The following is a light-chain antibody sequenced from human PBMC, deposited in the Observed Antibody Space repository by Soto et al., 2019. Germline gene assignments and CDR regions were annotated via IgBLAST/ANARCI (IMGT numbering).Light chain of an antibody. CDR3: QQYYSYFFT. CDR1: QSVSHM. J-gene: IGKJ3*01. Sequence: DIQMTQSPPTLSASVGERISISCRATQSVSHMLARYQKRPGKAPKLLIHDASTLAGGVPPRFSGSGTGTEFTLTINDLQPDDFATYYCQQYYSYFFTFGPGTKVDV. V-gene: IGKV1-5*01. CDR2: DAS.